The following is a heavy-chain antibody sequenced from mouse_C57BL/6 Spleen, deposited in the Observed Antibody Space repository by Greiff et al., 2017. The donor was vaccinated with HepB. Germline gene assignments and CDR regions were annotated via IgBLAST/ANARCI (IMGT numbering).Heavy chain of an antibody. J-gene: IGHJ4*01. Sequence: EVQVVESGGGLVQPGRSLKLSCAASGFTFSDYYMYWVRQTPEKRLEWVAYISNGGGSTYYPDTVKGRFTISRDNAKNTLYLQMSRLKSEDTAMYYCARYYSNSRAMDYWGQGTSVTVSS. CDR3: ARYYSNSRAMDY. CDR1: GFTFSDYY. CDR2: ISNGGGST. D-gene: IGHD2-5*01. V-gene: IGHV5-12*01.